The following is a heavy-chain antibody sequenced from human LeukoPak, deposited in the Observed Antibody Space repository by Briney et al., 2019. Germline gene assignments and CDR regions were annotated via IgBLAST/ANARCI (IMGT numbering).Heavy chain of an antibody. CDR2: IRYDGSNK. Sequence: PGGSLRLSCAASGFTFSSYGIHWVRQAPGKGLEWVAFIRYDGSNKYYADSVKGRFTISRDNSKNTLYLQMNSLRAEDTAVYYCAKPPRFLEGYYFDYWGQGTLVTVSS. D-gene: IGHD3-16*01. V-gene: IGHV3-30*02. CDR3: AKPPRFLEGYYFDY. CDR1: GFTFSSYG. J-gene: IGHJ4*02.